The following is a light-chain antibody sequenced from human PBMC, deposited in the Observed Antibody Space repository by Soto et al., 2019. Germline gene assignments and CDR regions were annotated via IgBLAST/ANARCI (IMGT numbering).Light chain of an antibody. CDR1: QSVSNNY. CDR3: QQYGRSPAWT. CDR2: GAS. Sequence: EIVLTQSPGTLSLSPGERATLSCRASQSVSNNYLAWYQQKPGQAPRLLIYGASSRATGIPDRFSGSGSGTDFTLTISRLEPEDFAVYYCQQYGRSPAWTFGQGTKVEIK. J-gene: IGKJ1*01. V-gene: IGKV3-20*01.